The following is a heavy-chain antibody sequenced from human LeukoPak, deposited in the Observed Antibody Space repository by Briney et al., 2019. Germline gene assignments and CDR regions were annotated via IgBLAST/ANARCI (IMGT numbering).Heavy chain of an antibody. CDR1: GFTFSSYG. V-gene: IGHV3-23*01. CDR2: ISGYAGTT. D-gene: IGHD3-10*01. CDR3: AKDGEGGDGSGYRYPRYFDY. J-gene: IGHJ4*02. Sequence: GGTLRLSCAASGFTFSSYGMGWVRQAPGKGLEWVSTISGYAGTTYYADSVKGRFTISRDNSKNTLYLQMNSLRAEDTAVYYCAKDGEGGDGSGYRYPRYFDYWGQGTLVTVSS.